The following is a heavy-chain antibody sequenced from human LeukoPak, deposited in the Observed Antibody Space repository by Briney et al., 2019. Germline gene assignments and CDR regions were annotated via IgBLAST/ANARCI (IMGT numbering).Heavy chain of an antibody. D-gene: IGHD3-16*01. Sequence: PGGSLRLSCAASGFTFGNYGMHWVRQAPGKGLEWMAFIRYDGNNKYYADPVKGRFTISRDNSKNSLYLQMNSLRAEDTAVYYCAKDGVAFDIWGQGTMVTVSS. J-gene: IGHJ3*02. V-gene: IGHV3-30*02. CDR1: GFTFGNYG. CDR3: AKDGVAFDI. CDR2: IRYDGNNK.